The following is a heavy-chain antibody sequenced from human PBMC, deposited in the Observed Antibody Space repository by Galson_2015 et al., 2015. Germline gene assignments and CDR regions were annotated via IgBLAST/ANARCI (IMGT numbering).Heavy chain of an antibody. CDR2: INPSGGIT. CDR3: ARDFTGYCRSTSCSYYFDY. D-gene: IGHD2-2*01. J-gene: IGHJ4*02. V-gene: IGHV1-46*01. CDR1: GYSLSMYF. Sequence: SVKVSCKASGYSLSMYFMHWVRQAPGQGLEWMGLINPSGGITSYIQKFQGRVTMTRDTSTSTVYMELSSLRSEDTAVYYCARDFTGYCRSTSCSYYFDYWGQGTLITVSS.